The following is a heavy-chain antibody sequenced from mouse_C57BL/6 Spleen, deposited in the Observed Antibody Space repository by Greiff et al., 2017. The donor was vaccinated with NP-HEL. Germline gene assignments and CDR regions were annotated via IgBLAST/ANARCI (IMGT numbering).Heavy chain of an antibody. CDR2: IWSDGST. D-gene: IGHD1-1*01. Sequence: QVQLKESGPGLVAPSQSLSITCTVSGFSLTSYGVHWVRQPPGKGLEWLVVIWSDGSTTYNSALKSRLSISKDNSKSQVFLKMNSLQTDDTAMYYCARQAGDYYGSRYWYFDVWGTGTTVTVSS. J-gene: IGHJ1*03. V-gene: IGHV2-6-1*01. CDR1: GFSLTSYG. CDR3: ARQAGDYYGSRYWYFDV.